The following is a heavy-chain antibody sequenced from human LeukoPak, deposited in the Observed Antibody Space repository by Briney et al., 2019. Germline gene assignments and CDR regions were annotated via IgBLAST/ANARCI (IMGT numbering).Heavy chain of an antibody. Sequence: SETLSLTCTVSGGSISSYYWSWIRQPPGKGLEWIGYIYTSGSTNYNPSLKSRVTISVDTSKNQFSLKLSSVTAADTAVYYCARRQRIAAGYYFDYWGQGTLVTVSS. CDR3: ARRQRIAAGYYFDY. D-gene: IGHD6-13*01. CDR2: IYTSGST. V-gene: IGHV4-4*09. J-gene: IGHJ4*02. CDR1: GGSISSYY.